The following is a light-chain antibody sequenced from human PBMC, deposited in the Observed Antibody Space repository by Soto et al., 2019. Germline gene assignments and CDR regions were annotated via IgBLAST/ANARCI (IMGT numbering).Light chain of an antibody. J-gene: IGLJ1*01. Sequence: SYELTQPPSVSVAPGHTARITCGGNNIGSKSVHWYQQKPGQAPVLVVYDDSDRPSGIPERFSGSNSGNTATLTISRVEAGDEAHYYCHVWDTSRDHPHNYALGIGTKVSV. V-gene: IGLV3-21*02. CDR1: NIGSKS. CDR2: DDS. CDR3: HVWDTSRDHPHNYA.